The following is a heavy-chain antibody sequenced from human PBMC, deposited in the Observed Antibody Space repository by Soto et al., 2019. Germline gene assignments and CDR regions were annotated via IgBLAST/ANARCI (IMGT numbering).Heavy chain of an antibody. CDR3: ARHTRNQFDP. V-gene: IGHV4-59*11. J-gene: IGHJ5*02. CDR2: VYYSGGA. Sequence: PSETLSLTCTVSGGSIGYHYWSWIRQSPGKGLECIGTVYYSGGAHYNPALESRVTISIDTPKNQFFLNLTSVTAADTAIYYCARHTRNQFDPWGQGTLVTVSS. CDR1: GGSIGYHY.